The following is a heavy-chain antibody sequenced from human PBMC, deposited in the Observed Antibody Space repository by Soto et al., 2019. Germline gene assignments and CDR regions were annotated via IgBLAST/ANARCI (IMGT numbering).Heavy chain of an antibody. CDR3: VKDSRWSDDYDYYYYYYGMDV. CDR2: ISSNGGST. J-gene: IGHJ6*02. CDR1: GFTFSSYA. D-gene: IGHD3-22*01. Sequence: GGSLRLSCSASGFTFSSYAMHWVRQAPGKGLEYVSAISSNGGSTYYADSVKGRFTISRDNSKNTLYLQMSSLRAEDTAVYYCVKDSRWSDDYDYYYYYYGMDVWGQGTTVTVSS. V-gene: IGHV3-64D*08.